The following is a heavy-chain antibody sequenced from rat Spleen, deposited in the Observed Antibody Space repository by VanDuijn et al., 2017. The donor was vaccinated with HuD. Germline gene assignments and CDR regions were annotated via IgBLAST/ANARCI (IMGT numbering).Heavy chain of an antibody. CDR2: IIYDGTGT. J-gene: IGHJ2*01. V-gene: IGHV5-22*01. CDR3: ARGGFFRF. CDR1: GFTFSDYY. Sequence: EVQLVQSGGGLVQPGRSMQLSCAASGFTFSDYYMAWIRQAPKKDLEWVANIIYDGTGTYYRDSVKGRFTMSRDNAKSTLYLQMNSLRSEDTATYYCARGGFFRFWGQGVMVTVSS. D-gene: IGHD1-6*01.